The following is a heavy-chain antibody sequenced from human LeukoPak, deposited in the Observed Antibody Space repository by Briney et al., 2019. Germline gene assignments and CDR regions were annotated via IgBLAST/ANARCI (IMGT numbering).Heavy chain of an antibody. CDR3: AREKGTMAREMALET. CDR1: GFTFSSYE. J-gene: IGHJ3*01. CDR2: ITGGGDTI. V-gene: IGHV3-48*03. D-gene: IGHD3-10*01. Sequence: GGSLRLSCSASGFTFSSYEMNWVRQAPGKGLEWISYITGGGDTIYYADSVKGRFTISRDNAKNSLYLQMNSLRAEDTAVYYCAREKGTMAREMALETWGQGTMVTVSS.